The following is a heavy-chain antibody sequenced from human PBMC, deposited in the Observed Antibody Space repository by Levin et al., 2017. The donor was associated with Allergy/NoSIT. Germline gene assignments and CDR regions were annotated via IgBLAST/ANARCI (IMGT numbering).Heavy chain of an antibody. CDR2: IYPGDSDT. J-gene: IGHJ4*02. CDR1: GYSFTSYW. V-gene: IGHV5-51*01. CDR3: ARHTYYYDSSGYYPPDY. D-gene: IGHD3-22*01. Sequence: GESLKISCKGSGYSFTSYWIGWVRQMPGKGLEWMGIIYPGDSDTRYSPSFQGQVTISADKSISTAYLQWSSLKASDTAMYYCARHTYYYDSSGYYPPDYWGQGTLVTVSS.